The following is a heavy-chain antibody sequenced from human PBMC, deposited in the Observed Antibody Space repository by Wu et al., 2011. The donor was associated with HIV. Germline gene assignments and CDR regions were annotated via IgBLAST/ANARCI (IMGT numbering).Heavy chain of an antibody. CDR1: GYNFARYW. V-gene: IGHV5-51*01. CDR3: ARQAGNLAGALDI. CDR2: TDPGDSDT. D-gene: IGHD1-1*01. J-gene: IGHJ3*02. Sequence: VQLVQSGAEVKKSGESLKISCKGSGYNFARYWIAWVRQMPGKGLEWMGITDPGDSDTRYSPSFQGQITISADKSISSAYLQWSSLKASDTAMYYCARQAGNLAGALDIWGQGTMVSVSS.